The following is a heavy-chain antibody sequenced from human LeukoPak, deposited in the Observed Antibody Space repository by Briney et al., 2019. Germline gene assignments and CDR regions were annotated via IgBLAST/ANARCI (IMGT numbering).Heavy chain of an antibody. Sequence: GGSLRLSCAASGFTFSSYAMSWVRQAPGKGLEWVSAISGSGGSTYYADSVKGRFTISRDNSKNTLYLQMNSLRAEDTAVYYCASRLVGSKAHYFDYWGQGTLVTVSS. V-gene: IGHV3-23*01. CDR2: ISGSGGST. D-gene: IGHD1-26*01. J-gene: IGHJ4*02. CDR1: GFTFSSYA. CDR3: ASRLVGSKAHYFDY.